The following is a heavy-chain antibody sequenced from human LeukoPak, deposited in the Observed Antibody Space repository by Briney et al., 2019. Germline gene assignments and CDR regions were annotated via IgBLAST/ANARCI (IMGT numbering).Heavy chain of an antibody. D-gene: IGHD4-17*01. V-gene: IGHV1-2*02. Sequence: GASVKVSCKASGYTFTGYYMHWVRQAPGQGLEWMGWINPNSGGTNYAQKFQGRVTMARDTSISTAYMELSGLISDDTAVYYCAREWPYGDYVYFDYWGQGTLVTVSS. CDR2: INPNSGGT. J-gene: IGHJ4*02. CDR3: AREWPYGDYVYFDY. CDR1: GYTFTGYY.